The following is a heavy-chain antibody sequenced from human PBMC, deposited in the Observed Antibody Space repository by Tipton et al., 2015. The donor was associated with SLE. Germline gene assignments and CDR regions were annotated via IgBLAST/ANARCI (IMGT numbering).Heavy chain of an antibody. J-gene: IGHJ4*02. Sequence: TLSLTCAVYGGSFSGYYWSWIRQPPGKGLEWIGEINHSGSTNYNPSLKSRLTISVDTSKNQFSLKLSSVTAADTAVYYCARGRGSGYDLADFDYWGQGTLVTVSS. CDR2: INHSGST. V-gene: IGHV4-34*01. CDR3: ARGRGSGYDLADFDY. D-gene: IGHD5-12*01. CDR1: GGSFSGYY.